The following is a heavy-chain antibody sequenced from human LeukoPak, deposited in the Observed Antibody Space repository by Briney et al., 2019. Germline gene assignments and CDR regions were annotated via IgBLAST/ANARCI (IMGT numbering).Heavy chain of an antibody. D-gene: IGHD6-13*01. CDR1: GGSISSSSYY. CDR2: IYYSGST. V-gene: IGHV4-39*07. CDR3: ARDRARGFLGAAAGNPFDI. J-gene: IGHJ3*02. Sequence: SETLSLTCTVSGGSISSSSYYWGWIRQPPGKGLEWIGSIYYSGSTYYNPSLKSRVTISVDTSKNQFSLKLSSVTAADTAVYYCARDRARGFLGAAAGNPFDIWGQGTMVTVSS.